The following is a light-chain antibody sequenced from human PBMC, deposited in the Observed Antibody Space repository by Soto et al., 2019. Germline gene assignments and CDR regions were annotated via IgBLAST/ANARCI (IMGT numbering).Light chain of an antibody. V-gene: IGKV3-20*01. CDR1: QSVSSSY. J-gene: IGKJ4*01. CDR2: GAS. Sequence: EIVLTQSPGTLSLSPGERATLSCRASQSVSSSYLAWYQQKPGQAPRLLIYGASSRATGIPDRLSGSGSGTDFTLTISRLEPDDFAVYYCEQYGSSTLTFGGGTQVEIK. CDR3: EQYGSSTLT.